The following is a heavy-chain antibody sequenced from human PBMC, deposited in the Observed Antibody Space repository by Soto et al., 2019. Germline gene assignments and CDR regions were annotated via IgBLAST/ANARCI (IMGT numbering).Heavy chain of an antibody. Sequence: SEPLCLTCTVSDGSIGSFYWTWIRQPAGKGLEWIGRIYTSGSTDVDPSRGSRVTMSVDTSKNHFSLKLSSVTAADTALYYCTRGAGALWVSLDSWGRGTLVPVSS. CDR1: DGSIGSFY. CDR2: IYTSGST. D-gene: IGHD3-16*01. CDR3: TRGAGALWVSLDS. J-gene: IGHJ4*02. V-gene: IGHV4-4*07.